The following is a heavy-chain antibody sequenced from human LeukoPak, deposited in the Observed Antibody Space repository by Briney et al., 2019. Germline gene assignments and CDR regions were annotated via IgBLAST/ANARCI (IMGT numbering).Heavy chain of an antibody. CDR3: ARARTPARKYNWNCYYYMDV. Sequence: ASVKVSCKASGYTFTSYDINWVRQATGQGLEWMGWMNPNSGNTGYAQKFQGRVTMTRNTSISTAYMELSSLRSEGTAVYYCARARTPARKYNWNCYYYMDVWGKGTTVTVSS. V-gene: IGHV1-8*01. J-gene: IGHJ6*03. D-gene: IGHD1-20*01. CDR2: MNPNSGNT. CDR1: GYTFTSYD.